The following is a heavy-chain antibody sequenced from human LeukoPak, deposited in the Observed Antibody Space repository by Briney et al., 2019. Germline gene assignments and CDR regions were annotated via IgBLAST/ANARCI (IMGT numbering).Heavy chain of an antibody. CDR2: ISSSSSTI. Sequence: GGSLRLSCAASGFAFNTYSMNWVRQAPGKGLEWLSFISSSSSTIYYADSVKGRFTISRDNAKNSLYLQMNSLGAEDTALYYCARDRGYYFDYWGQGTLVAVSS. V-gene: IGHV3-48*01. J-gene: IGHJ4*02. CDR3: ARDRGYYFDY. D-gene: IGHD3-10*01. CDR1: GFAFNTYS.